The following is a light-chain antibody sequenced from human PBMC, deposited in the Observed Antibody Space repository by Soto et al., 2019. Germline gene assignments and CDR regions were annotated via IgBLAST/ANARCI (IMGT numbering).Light chain of an antibody. Sequence: QSVLTQPPSASVTPGQRVTISCSGSSSNIGSNYVYWYQQLPGTAPKLLIYRNNQRPSGVPDRFSGSKSSTSASLAISGLRSEDEADYYCAAWDDSLTYVFGTGTKVTVL. CDR2: RNN. CDR3: AAWDDSLTYV. J-gene: IGLJ1*01. V-gene: IGLV1-47*01. CDR1: SSNIGSNY.